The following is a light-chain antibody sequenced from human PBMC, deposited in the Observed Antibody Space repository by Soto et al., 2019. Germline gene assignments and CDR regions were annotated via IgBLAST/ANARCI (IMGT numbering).Light chain of an antibody. V-gene: IGLV2-14*01. CDR2: DVS. CDR1: SSDVGGYNY. J-gene: IGLJ1*01. Sequence: QPVLTQPASVSGSPGPSITISCTGTSSDVGGYNYVSWYQQHPGKAPKLMIYDVSNRPSGVSNRFSGSKSGNTASLTIAGLQAEDEADYYCSYYTSSSIYVFGTGTKLTVL. CDR3: SYYTSSSIYV.